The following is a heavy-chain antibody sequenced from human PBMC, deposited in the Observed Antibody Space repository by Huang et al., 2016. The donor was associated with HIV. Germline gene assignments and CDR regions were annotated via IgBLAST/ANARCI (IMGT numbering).Heavy chain of an antibody. CDR2: IYSDDDK. D-gene: IGHD2-15*01. V-gene: IGHV2-5*02. J-gene: IGHJ4*02. CDR1: GFSLTTPGVS. Sequence: QIALKESGPTLVKPTQTLTLTCTFSGFSLTTPGVSVGWIRQPPGKALEWLALIYSDDDKRYSPSLKSRLTIAKDTARKQVVLTMTKMAPVDTATYYCAHSVGPIDYWGQGTLVTVSS. CDR3: AHSVGPIDY.